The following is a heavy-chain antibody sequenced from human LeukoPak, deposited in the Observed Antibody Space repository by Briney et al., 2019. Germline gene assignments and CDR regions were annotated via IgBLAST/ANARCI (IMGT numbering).Heavy chain of an antibody. CDR1: GYSISSGYY. J-gene: IGHJ4*02. CDR3: ASIAAAGTLGDY. D-gene: IGHD6-13*01. Sequence: PSETLSLTCTVSGYSISSGYYWGWIRQPPGKGLEWIGSIYHSGSTYYNPSLKSRVTISVDTSKNQFSLKLSSVTAADTAVYYCASIAAAGTLGDYWGQGTLVTVSS. V-gene: IGHV4-38-2*02. CDR2: IYHSGST.